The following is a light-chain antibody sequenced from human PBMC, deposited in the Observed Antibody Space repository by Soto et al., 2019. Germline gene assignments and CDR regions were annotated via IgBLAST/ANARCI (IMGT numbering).Light chain of an antibody. V-gene: IGLV2-14*02. CDR3: ASFRSGTILV. CDR2: EGS. CDR1: SSDVGSYNL. J-gene: IGLJ1*01. Sequence: QSVLTQPASVSGSPGQSITISCTGTSSDVGSYNLVSWYQQHPGKAPKLMIYEGSKRPSGVSNRFSGSKSGNTASLTISGLLEDDEADYFCASFRSGTILVFGSGTKLTVL.